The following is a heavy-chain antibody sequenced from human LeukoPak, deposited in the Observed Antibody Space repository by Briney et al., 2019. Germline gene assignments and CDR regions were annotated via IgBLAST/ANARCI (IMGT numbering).Heavy chain of an antibody. D-gene: IGHD5-18*01. Sequence: SETLSLTCTVSGGSISSYYWSWIRRPPGKGLEWIGYIYYSGSTNYNPSLKSRVTISVDTSKNQFSLKLSSVTAADTAVYYCAKSEVDTAMANYYYYGMDVWGQGTTVTVSS. CDR2: IYYSGST. CDR1: GGSISSYY. CDR3: AKSEVDTAMANYYYYGMDV. V-gene: IGHV4-59*01. J-gene: IGHJ6*02.